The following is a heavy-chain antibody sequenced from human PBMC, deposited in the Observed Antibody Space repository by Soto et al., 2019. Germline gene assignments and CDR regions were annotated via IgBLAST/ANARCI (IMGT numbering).Heavy chain of an antibody. CDR3: ARVGGGSGNFDY. CDR2: INGGGSFT. Sequence: EVQLVESGGGLVQPGGSLRLSCGASGFTFSNYWMHWVRQVPGEGLVWVSRINGGGSFTRFADSVKGRFTISRDNAKNTLYLQMNSLRAEDTAVYYCARVGGGSGNFDYWGQGTLVTVSS. J-gene: IGHJ4*02. CDR1: GFTFSNYW. V-gene: IGHV3-74*01. D-gene: IGHD3-10*01.